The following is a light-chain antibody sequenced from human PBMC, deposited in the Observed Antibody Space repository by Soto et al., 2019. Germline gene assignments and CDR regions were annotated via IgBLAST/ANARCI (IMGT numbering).Light chain of an antibody. CDR3: QQYNSYS. CDR1: QSISSW. J-gene: IGKJ1*01. Sequence: VDIVTIICRASQSISSWLAWYQQKPGKAPKLLINKASSLESGVPSRFSGSGSGTEFTLTISSLQPDDFATYYCQQYNSYSFGQGTKVDIK. CDR2: KAS. V-gene: IGKV1-5*03.